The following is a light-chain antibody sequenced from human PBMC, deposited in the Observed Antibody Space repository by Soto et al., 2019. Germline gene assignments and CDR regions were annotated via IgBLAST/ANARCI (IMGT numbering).Light chain of an antibody. CDR1: QGISSY. J-gene: IGKJ3*01. Sequence: AIRMTQSPSSLSASTGDRVTITCRASQGISSYLAWYQQKPGKAPKLLIYAASTLQSGVPSRFSGSGSGTDFTLTISCLQPEDFATYYCQQGDHFPFTFGPGTKVDI. CDR2: AAS. V-gene: IGKV1-8*01. CDR3: QQGDHFPFT.